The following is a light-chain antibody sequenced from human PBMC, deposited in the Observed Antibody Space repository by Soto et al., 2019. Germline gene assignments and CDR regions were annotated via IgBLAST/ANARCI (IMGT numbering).Light chain of an antibody. CDR1: SSDVGGYNY. V-gene: IGLV2-14*01. CDR3: SSYRSRSPSVV. Sequence: QSVLTQPASVSGSPGQSITISCTGTSSDVGGYNYVSWYQQHPGKAPKLMIYDVSNRPSGVSNRFSGSKSGNTASLTISGLQAEDEADYYCSSYRSRSPSVVFGGGTKLTVL. J-gene: IGLJ2*01. CDR2: DVS.